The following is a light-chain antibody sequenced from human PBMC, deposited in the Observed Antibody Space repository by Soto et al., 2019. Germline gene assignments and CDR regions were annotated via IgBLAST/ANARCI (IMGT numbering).Light chain of an antibody. CDR2: KDS. J-gene: IGLJ2*01. CDR1: ALPKQY. CDR3: QSADSSGTYVV. V-gene: IGLV3-25*03. Sequence: SYELTQPPWVSVSRGQTARITCSGDALPKQYAYWYQQKPGQAPVLVIYKDSERPSGIPERFSGSSSGTTVTLTISGVQAEDEADYYCQSADSSGTYVVFGGGTKLTVL.